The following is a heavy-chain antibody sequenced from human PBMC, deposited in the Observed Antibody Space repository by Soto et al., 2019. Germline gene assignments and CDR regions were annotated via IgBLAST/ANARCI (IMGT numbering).Heavy chain of an antibody. CDR3: ARSEMTYNWND. CDR1: GFTFRGDA. V-gene: IGHV3-23*01. J-gene: IGHJ4*02. D-gene: IGHD1-1*01. Sequence: GGSLRLSCAASGFTFRGDAMSWVRQAPGKGLEWVSSISGSGEMTHYAESVKGRFTISRDNSKNTLYLQMESLRAEDTALYYCARSEMTYNWNDWDQGTLVTVSS. CDR2: ISGSGEMT.